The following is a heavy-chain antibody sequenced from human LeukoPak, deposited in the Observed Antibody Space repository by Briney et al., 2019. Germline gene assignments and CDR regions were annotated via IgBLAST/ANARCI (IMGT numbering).Heavy chain of an antibody. V-gene: IGHV4-39*01. D-gene: IGHD1-26*01. CDR2: IYYSGST. Sequence: TSETLSLTCTVSGGSISSSSYYWGWIRQPPGKGLEWIGSIYYSGSTYYNPSLKSRVTISVDTSKNQFSLKLTSVTAADTAVYYCARQSGSYIRSAFDIWGQGTMVTVSS. CDR1: GGSISSSSYY. J-gene: IGHJ3*02. CDR3: ARQSGSYIRSAFDI.